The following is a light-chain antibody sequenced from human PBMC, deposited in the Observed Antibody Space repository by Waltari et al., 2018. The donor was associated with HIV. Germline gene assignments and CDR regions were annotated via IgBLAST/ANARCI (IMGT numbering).Light chain of an antibody. CDR1: SNDVGGYKY. J-gene: IGLJ3*02. CDR2: EVS. Sequence: QSALTQPASVSGPPGQSITISCTGTSNDVGGYKYVSWYQQHPGKAPKVVIYEVSKRRSGVSSRFYGSKSGNTASLTISGRQAEDEADYYCSSYASTSTRVFGGGTKLTVL. V-gene: IGLV2-14*01. CDR3: SSYASTSTRV.